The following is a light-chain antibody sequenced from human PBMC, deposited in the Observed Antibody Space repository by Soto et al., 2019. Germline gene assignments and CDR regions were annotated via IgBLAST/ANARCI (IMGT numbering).Light chain of an antibody. CDR1: QSVFYSPNNRNY. J-gene: IGKJ1*01. Sequence: DIVMTQSPDSLAVSLGERATINCKSSQSVFYSPNNRNYLAWYQQRPGQPPKLLIYWASTRGSGVPDRFSGSGSGTDFTLTISSLQTEDVAVYYCQQYHSPPWTFGQGTKVEIK. CDR3: QQYHSPPWT. CDR2: WAS. V-gene: IGKV4-1*01.